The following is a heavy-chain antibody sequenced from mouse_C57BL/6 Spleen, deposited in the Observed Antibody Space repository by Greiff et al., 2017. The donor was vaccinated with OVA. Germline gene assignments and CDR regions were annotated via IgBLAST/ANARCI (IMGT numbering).Heavy chain of an antibody. D-gene: IGHD1-1*01. Sequence: EVQVVESGGDLVKPGGSLKLSCAASGFTFSSYGMSWVRQTPDKRLEWVATISSGGSYTYYPDSVKGRFTISRDNAKNTLYLQMSSLKSEDTAMYYCARTPHYYGSSYYVDYWGQGTTLTVSS. V-gene: IGHV5-6*01. CDR1: GFTFSSYG. CDR2: ISSGGSYT. CDR3: ARTPHYYGSSYYVDY. J-gene: IGHJ2*01.